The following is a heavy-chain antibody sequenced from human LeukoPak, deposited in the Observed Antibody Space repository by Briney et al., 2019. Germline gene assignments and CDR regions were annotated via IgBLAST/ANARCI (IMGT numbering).Heavy chain of an antibody. CDR2: ISGRGGST. V-gene: IGHV3-23*01. CDR3: AKDRPKRVYSGYDPGDY. D-gene: IGHD5-12*01. Sequence: GGXLRLSCAASGFTFSSNAMSWVGQAQGKGREWVSAISGRGGSTYYAESLKGGFTIKRDNAKKTLYRQMKSLRAEDTAVYYCAKDRPKRVYSGYDPGDYWGQGTLVTVSS. J-gene: IGHJ4*02. CDR1: GFTFSSNA.